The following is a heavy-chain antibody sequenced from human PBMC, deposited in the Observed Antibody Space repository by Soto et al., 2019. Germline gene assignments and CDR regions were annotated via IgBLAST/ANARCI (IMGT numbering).Heavy chain of an antibody. D-gene: IGHD6-19*01. V-gene: IGHV3-43*01. CDR1: GFTFDDYT. CDR3: AKGADSGYSSGWPPNGMDV. CDR2: ISWDGGST. Sequence: GGSLRLSCAASGFTFDDYTMHWVRQAPGKGLEWVSLISWDGGSTYYADSVKGRFTISRDNSKNSLYLQMNSLRTEETALYYCAKGADSGYSSGWPPNGMDVWGQGTTVTVSS. J-gene: IGHJ6*02.